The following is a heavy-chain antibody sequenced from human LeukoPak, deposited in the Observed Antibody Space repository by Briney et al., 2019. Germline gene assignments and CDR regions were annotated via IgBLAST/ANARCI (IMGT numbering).Heavy chain of an antibody. J-gene: IGHJ3*02. CDR2: IYYSGST. Sequence: SETLSLPCTVSGGSISSYYWSWIRQPPGKGLEWIGYIYYSGSTNYNPSLKSRVTISVDTSKNQFSLKLSSVTAADTAVYYCATALRAYYYDSSGYYRNDAFDIWGQGTMVTVSS. CDR1: GGSISSYY. CDR3: ATALRAYYYDSSGYYRNDAFDI. D-gene: IGHD3-22*01. V-gene: IGHV4-59*01.